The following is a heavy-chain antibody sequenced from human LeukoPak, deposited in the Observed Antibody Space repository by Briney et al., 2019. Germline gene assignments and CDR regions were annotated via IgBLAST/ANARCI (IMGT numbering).Heavy chain of an antibody. CDR2: IYGGGST. V-gene: IGHV3-53*01. Sequence: GGSLRLSCAASGFTVSSNYMSWVRQAPGKGLEWVSVIYGGGSTYYADSVKGRFTISRDNSKNTLYLQMNSLRAEDTAVYYCARGSMVRGVILDYWGQGTLVTVSS. CDR3: ARGSMVRGVILDY. CDR1: GFTVSSNY. J-gene: IGHJ4*02. D-gene: IGHD3-10*01.